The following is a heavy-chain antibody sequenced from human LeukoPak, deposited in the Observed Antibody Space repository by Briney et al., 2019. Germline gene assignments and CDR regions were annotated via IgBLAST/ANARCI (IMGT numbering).Heavy chain of an antibody. CDR1: GFTFDDYG. CDR2: INWNGGST. CDR3: ARVSMGSWRSDAFDI. D-gene: IGHD1-26*01. Sequence: GGSLRLSCAASGFTFDDYGMSWVRQAPGKGLEWVSGINWNGGSTGYVDSVKGRFTISRDNAKNSLYLQMNSLRAEDTALYYCARVSMGSWRSDAFDIWGQGTMVTVSS. V-gene: IGHV3-20*04. J-gene: IGHJ3*02.